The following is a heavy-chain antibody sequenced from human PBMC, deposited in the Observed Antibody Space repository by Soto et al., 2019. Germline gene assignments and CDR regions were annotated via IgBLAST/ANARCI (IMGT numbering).Heavy chain of an antibody. V-gene: IGHV2-5*02. D-gene: IGHD3-22*01. CDR3: AHEYCDDSGYYYFFDY. J-gene: IGHJ4*02. CDR2: IYWDDDK. Sequence: QITLKESGPTLVKPTQTLTLTCTFSGFSLTTSGVGVGWIRQPPGKALEWLALIYWDDDKRYSPSLKSRLTITKYTPKNQMVLTITNMDPVDTATYYCAHEYCDDSGYYYFFDYWGQGTLVTVSS. CDR1: GFSLTTSGVG.